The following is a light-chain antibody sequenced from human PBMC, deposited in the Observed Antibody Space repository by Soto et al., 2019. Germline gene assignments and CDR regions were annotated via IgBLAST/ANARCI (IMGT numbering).Light chain of an antibody. CDR2: EVS. CDR3: SSYRSNTVV. CDR1: SSDVGGYDY. Sequence: QSALTQPASVSGSPGQSITISCTGTSSDVGGYDYVSWYQHHPGKVPKLMIYEVSNRPSGVSNRFSGSKSGNTASLTISGLQAEDEADYYRSSYRSNTVVFGGGTKLTVL. V-gene: IGLV2-14*01. J-gene: IGLJ2*01.